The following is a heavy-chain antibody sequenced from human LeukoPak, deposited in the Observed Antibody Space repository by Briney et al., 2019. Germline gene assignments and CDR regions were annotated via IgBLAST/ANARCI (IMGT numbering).Heavy chain of an antibody. J-gene: IGHJ4*02. CDR2: INPNSGGT. CDR3: ARDQGEIDY. D-gene: IGHD1-26*01. CDR1: GYTFTSYG. Sequence: ASVKVSCKASGYTFTSYGISWVRQAPGQGLEWMGWINPNSGGTNYAQKFQGRVTMTRDTSISTAYMELSRLRSDDTAVYYCARDQGEIDYWGQGTLVTVSS. V-gene: IGHV1-2*02.